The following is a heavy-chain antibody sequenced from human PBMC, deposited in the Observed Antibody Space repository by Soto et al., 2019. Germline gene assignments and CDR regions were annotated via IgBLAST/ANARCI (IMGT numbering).Heavy chain of an antibody. Sequence: ASVKVSCKASGYTFTSYGISWARQAPGQGLEWMGWISAYNGNTNYAQKLQGRVTMTTDTSTSTAYMELRSLRSDDTAVYYCARDGKDIVVVVAAYAENWFDPWGQGTLVTVSS. V-gene: IGHV1-18*01. D-gene: IGHD2-15*01. CDR1: GYTFTSYG. CDR2: ISAYNGNT. J-gene: IGHJ5*02. CDR3: ARDGKDIVVVVAAYAENWFDP.